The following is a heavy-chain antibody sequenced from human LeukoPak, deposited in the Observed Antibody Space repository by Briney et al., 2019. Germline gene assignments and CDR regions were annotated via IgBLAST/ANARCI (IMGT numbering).Heavy chain of an antibody. J-gene: IGHJ4*02. CDR3: AKEARGENFDY. D-gene: IGHD3-16*01. CDR1: GYTFTGDY. Sequence: AASVKVSCKASGYTFTGDYMHSVRQAPGQGLEWMGRINPNSGGTNYAQKFQGRVTMTRDTSISTAYMELSRLRSDDTAVYYCAKEARGENFDYWGQGTLVTVSS. CDR2: INPNSGGT. V-gene: IGHV1-2*06.